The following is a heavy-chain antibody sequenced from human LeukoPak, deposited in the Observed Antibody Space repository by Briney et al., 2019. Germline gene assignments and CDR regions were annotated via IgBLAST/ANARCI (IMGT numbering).Heavy chain of an antibody. CDR3: TRWTPAYGDY. D-gene: IGHD3/OR15-3a*01. Sequence: GGSLRLSCIVSGFTFGDYALNGVRQAPEKGVEGGGFIRSKAYGGTTEYAASVKGCCTILIDDSKSIAYLQTNSLKPEDTAVYYCTRWTPAYGDYWGQGSLVTVSS. V-gene: IGHV3-49*04. CDR2: IRSKAYGGTT. J-gene: IGHJ4*02. CDR1: GFTFGDYA.